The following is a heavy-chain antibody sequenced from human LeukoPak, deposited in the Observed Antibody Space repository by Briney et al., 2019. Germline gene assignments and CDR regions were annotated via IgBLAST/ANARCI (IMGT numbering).Heavy chain of an antibody. V-gene: IGHV3-23*01. CDR1: GFTFSSYA. J-gene: IGHJ6*03. CDR2: ISGSGGST. Sequence: GGSLRLSCAASGFTFSSYAMSWVRQAPGKGLEWVSAISGSGGSTYYADSVRGRFTVSRDNAKNSLHLQMNSLRAEDTAVYYCARVGVEQYLVLSYSMDVWGKGTTVTVS. D-gene: IGHD6-13*01. CDR3: ARVGVEQYLVLSYSMDV.